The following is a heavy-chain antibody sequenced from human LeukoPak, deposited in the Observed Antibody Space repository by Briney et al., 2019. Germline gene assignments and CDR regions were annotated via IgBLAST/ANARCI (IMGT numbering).Heavy chain of an antibody. V-gene: IGHV4-38-2*01. CDR2: VYQSGTT. Sequence: SETLSLTCAVSGFSLSSGHYWGWVRPPPGAGVGWVGSVYQSGTTYYNQSLKRRVTTSVDMSKNQFSLRLRPVTAADTAVYYCARIFIRNGYSSYFDCWGQGTLVTVSS. CDR1: GFSLSSGHY. J-gene: IGHJ4*02. D-gene: IGHD5-18*01. CDR3: ARIFIRNGYSSYFDC.